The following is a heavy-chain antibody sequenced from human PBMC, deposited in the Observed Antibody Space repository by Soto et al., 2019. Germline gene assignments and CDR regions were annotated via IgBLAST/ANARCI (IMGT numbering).Heavy chain of an antibody. CDR1: GFTFSSYA. V-gene: IGHV3-30-3*01. D-gene: IGHD3-22*01. Sequence: GGSLRLSCAASGFTFSSYAMHWVRQAPGKGLEWVAVISYDGSNKYYADSVEGRFTISRDNSKNTLYLQMNSLRAEDTAVYYCARGNYYDSSGYEVSQSWGQGTLVTVSS. CDR2: ISYDGSNK. J-gene: IGHJ4*02. CDR3: ARGNYYDSSGYEVSQS.